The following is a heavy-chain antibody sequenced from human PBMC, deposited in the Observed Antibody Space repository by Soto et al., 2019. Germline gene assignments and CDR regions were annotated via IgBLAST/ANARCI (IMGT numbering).Heavy chain of an antibody. J-gene: IGHJ4*02. CDR1: GFTFSDHA. CDR2: ISRAGDSA. Sequence: PGGSLRLSCAASGFTFSDHAMSWVRQAPGEGLEWVSTISRAGDSAYFAVSVKGRFTISRDNSQKTLHLKMNSLSVGETDVYLCEPPRGLPSEFDHWGQGSLVTVSS. V-gene: IGHV3-23*01. CDR3: EPPRGLPSEFDH.